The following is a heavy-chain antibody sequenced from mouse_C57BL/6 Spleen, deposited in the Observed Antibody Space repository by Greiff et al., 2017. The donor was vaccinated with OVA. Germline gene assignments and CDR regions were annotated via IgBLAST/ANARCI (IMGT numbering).Heavy chain of an antibody. V-gene: IGHV14-2*01. Sequence: VQLQQSGAELVKPGASVKLSCTASGFNIKDYYMHWVKQRPEQGLEWIGRIDPEDGETKYDPKFQGKATITADTSSNTAYLQLSSLTSEDTAVYYCAPNWDVGYWGKGTTLTVSS. CDR2: IDPEDGET. CDR3: APNWDVGY. D-gene: IGHD4-1*02. J-gene: IGHJ2*01. CDR1: GFNIKDYY.